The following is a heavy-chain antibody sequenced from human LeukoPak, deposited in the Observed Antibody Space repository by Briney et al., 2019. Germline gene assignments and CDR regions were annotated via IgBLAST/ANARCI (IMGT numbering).Heavy chain of an antibody. CDR1: GFTFSSYA. Sequence: GGSLRLSCAASGFTFSSYAMSWVRQAPGKGLEWVSAISGSGGSTYYADSVKGRFTISRDNSKNTLYLQMNSLRAEDTAVYYCAKSLRSITIFGVVPPIYGMDVWGQGTTVTVSS. V-gene: IGHV3-23*01. D-gene: IGHD3-3*01. J-gene: IGHJ6*02. CDR2: ISGSGGST. CDR3: AKSLRSITIFGVVPPIYGMDV.